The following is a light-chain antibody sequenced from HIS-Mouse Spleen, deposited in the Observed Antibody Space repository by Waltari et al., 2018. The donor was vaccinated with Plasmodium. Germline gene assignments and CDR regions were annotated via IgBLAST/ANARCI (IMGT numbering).Light chain of an antibody. J-gene: IGKJ4*01. CDR1: HRLMHSNGYNY. V-gene: IGKV2-28*01. Sequence: DIVMTRSPLYLPVPPGKPASTSCRSSHRLMHSNGYNYLDWYLQKPGQSPQLLIYLGSNRASGVPDRFSGSGSGTDFTLKISRVEAEDVGVYYCMQALQTPLTFGGGTKVEIK. CDR2: LGS. CDR3: MQALQTPLT.